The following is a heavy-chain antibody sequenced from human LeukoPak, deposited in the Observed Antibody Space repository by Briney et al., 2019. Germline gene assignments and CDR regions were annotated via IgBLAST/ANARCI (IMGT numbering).Heavy chain of an antibody. CDR3: AKRALWFGELNWFDP. D-gene: IGHD3-10*01. Sequence: GGSLRLSCAASGVTFSSYGMHWVRQAPGKGLEWVAVIWYDGSEKYYGDSVKGRFTISRDNSKNTLYLQMNSLRAEDTAVYYCAKRALWFGELNWFDPWGQGTLVTVSS. V-gene: IGHV3-33*06. J-gene: IGHJ5*02. CDR2: IWYDGSEK. CDR1: GVTFSSYG.